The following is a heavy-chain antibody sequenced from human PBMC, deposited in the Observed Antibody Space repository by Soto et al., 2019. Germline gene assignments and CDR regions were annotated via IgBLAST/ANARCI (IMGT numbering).Heavy chain of an antibody. CDR3: ARAVVTPTPTYYYYYGMDV. Sequence: SVKVSCKASGYTFNSYGITWVRQAPGQGLEWMGWISAYNGNTNYAQKLQGRVTVTTDTSTSTAYMELRSLRSDDTAVYYCARAVVTPTPTYYYYYGMDVWGQGTTVTVSS. CDR2: ISAYNGNT. V-gene: IGHV1-18*01. J-gene: IGHJ6*02. D-gene: IGHD2-15*01. CDR1: GYTFNSYG.